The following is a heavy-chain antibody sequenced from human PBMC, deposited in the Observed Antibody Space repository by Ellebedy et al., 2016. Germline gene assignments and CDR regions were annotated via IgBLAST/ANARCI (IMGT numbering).Heavy chain of an antibody. D-gene: IGHD6-6*01. CDR3: ARVWEKLEYSSSSLGFDY. CDR2: MNPNSGNT. J-gene: IGHJ4*02. Sequence: ASVKVSCXASGYTFTSYDINWVRQATGQGLEWMGWMNPNSGNTGYAQKFQGRVTMTRDTSISTAYMELSRLRSDDTAVYYCARVWEKLEYSSSSLGFDYWGQGTLVTVSS. CDR1: GYTFTSYD. V-gene: IGHV1-8*01.